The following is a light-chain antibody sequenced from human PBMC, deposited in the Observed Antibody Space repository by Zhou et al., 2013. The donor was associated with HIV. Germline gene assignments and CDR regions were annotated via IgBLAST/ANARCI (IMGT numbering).Light chain of an antibody. J-gene: IGKJ4*01. CDR2: AAS. Sequence: DIQMTQSPSSLSASVGDRVTITCRASQSISSYLNWYQQKPGKAPNLLIYAASSLQSGVPSRFSGSGSGTDFTLTISSLQPEDFAAYYCQQSYSTPRTFGGGTEGGDQT. CDR3: QQSYSTPRT. V-gene: IGKV1-39*01. CDR1: QSISSY.